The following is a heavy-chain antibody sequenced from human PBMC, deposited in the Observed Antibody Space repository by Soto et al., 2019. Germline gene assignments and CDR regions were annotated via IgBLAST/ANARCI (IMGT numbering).Heavy chain of an antibody. V-gene: IGHV4-39*02. CDR3: ARRVTWAFDV. CDR2: M. Sequence: QLQLQESGPGLVKPSETLSLTCTVSGGSISSSTYYWGWIRQPPGKGLEWIGSMDTSNSQFSLKLSSVTAADTAVYYCARRVTWAFDVWGRGTMVTVSS. J-gene: IGHJ3*01. CDR1: GGSISSSTYY.